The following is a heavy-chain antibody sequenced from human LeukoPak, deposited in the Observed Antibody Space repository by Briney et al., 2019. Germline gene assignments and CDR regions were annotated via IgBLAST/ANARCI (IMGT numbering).Heavy chain of an antibody. Sequence: GGSLRLSCAASGFTFSNYAMTWVRQAPGKGLGWVSTIIGSGGSTYYADSAKGRFTISRDNSKNTLYLQMNSLRAEDTAVYYCAKEVAAAATYYFDYWGQGTLVTVSS. D-gene: IGHD6-13*01. CDR1: GFTFSNYA. CDR2: IIGSGGST. J-gene: IGHJ4*02. V-gene: IGHV3-23*01. CDR3: AKEVAAAATYYFDY.